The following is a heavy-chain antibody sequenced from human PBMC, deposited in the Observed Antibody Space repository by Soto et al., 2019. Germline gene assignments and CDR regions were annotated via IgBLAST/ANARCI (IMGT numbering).Heavy chain of an antibody. D-gene: IGHD2-2*01. Sequence: SGPTLVNPTQTLTLTCIFSGFSLSTSGVGVGWIRQPPGKALEWLALIYWNDDKRYSPSLKSRLTITKDTSKNQVVLTMTNMDPVDTATYYCAHSTLGYCTSTSCRRARGPSYYYYYAMDVWGQGTTVTVSS. CDR3: AHSTLGYCTSTSCRRARGPSYYYYYAMDV. V-gene: IGHV2-5*01. CDR1: GFSLSTSGVG. CDR2: IYWNDDK. J-gene: IGHJ6*02.